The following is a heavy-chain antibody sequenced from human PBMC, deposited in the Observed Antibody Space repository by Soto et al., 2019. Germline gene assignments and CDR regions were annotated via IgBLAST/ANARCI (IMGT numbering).Heavy chain of an antibody. CDR1: GGSMSGEGYY. D-gene: IGHD3-22*01. CDR2: IYHGGST. V-gene: IGHV4-39*02. Sequence: SETLSLTCTVSGGSMSGEGYYWSWIRQHPGKGLEWIGSIYHGGSTYYNPSLNSRVTLSIDMTNNHVSLILNSVTAADTAVYYCARVGPWVPYYYDSSPYTFENWFDPWGQGTLVTVSS. J-gene: IGHJ5*02. CDR3: ARVGPWVPYYYDSSPYTFENWFDP.